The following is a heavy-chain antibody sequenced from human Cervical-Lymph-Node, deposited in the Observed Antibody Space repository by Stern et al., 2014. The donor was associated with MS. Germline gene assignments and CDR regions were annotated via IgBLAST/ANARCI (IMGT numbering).Heavy chain of an antibody. CDR3: AGRRLGYCSSTSCSGVDYYYGMDV. CDR2: IIPLFGTA. J-gene: IGHJ6*02. V-gene: IGHV1-69*14. D-gene: IGHD2-2*01. CDR1: GGTFSSYA. Sequence: QVQLVQSGAEVKKPGSSVKVSCKASGGTFSSYAISWVRQAPGQGLEWMGEIIPLFGTANYAQKFQGRVKITADKSTSTAYMELSSLRSEDTAVSYCAGRRLGYCSSTSCSGVDYYYGMDVWGQGTTVTVSS.